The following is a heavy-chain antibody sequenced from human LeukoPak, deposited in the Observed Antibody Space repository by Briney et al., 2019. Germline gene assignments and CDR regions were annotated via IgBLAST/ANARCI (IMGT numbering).Heavy chain of an antibody. Sequence: GGSLRLSCAASGFTFSSYAMSWVRQAPGKGLEWVSGINWNGGSTGYADSVKGRFTISRDNSKNTLYLQMNSLRAEDTAVYYCAKMGIQLWLRGNWFDPWGQGTLVTVSS. CDR3: AKMGIQLWLRGNWFDP. CDR1: GFTFSSYA. D-gene: IGHD5-18*01. CDR2: INWNGGST. J-gene: IGHJ5*02. V-gene: IGHV3-23*01.